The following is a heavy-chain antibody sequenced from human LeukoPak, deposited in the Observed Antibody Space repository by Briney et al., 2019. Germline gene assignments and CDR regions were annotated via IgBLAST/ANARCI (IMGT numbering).Heavy chain of an antibody. CDR1: GGSVSSSIYY. CDR3: ASRNDILTGYVFDS. V-gene: IGHV4-39*01. J-gene: IGHJ4*02. CDR2: IYYSGST. Sequence: SETLSLTCTVSGGSVSSSIYYWGWIRQPPGKGLEWIGSIYYSGSTSYNPSLKSRVTISVDTSKNQFSLKLTSVTAADTAVYYCASRNDILTGYVFDSWGQGTLVTVSS. D-gene: IGHD3-9*01.